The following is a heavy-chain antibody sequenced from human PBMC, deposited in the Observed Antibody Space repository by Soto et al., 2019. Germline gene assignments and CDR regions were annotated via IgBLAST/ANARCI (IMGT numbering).Heavy chain of an antibody. J-gene: IGHJ2*01. CDR1: GFTFSSSI. CDR3: AAPDFGDYWYFDL. Sequence: QMQLVQSGPEVKKPGTSVKVSCKASGFTFSSSIVQWVRQARGQRLEWIGWIVVGSGHTNYEQKFQERVTMTRDMSTSTAYMELSSLRSEDTTVYYCAAPDFGDYWYFDLCGRGTLVTVSS. V-gene: IGHV1-58*01. CDR2: IVVGSGHT. D-gene: IGHD4-17*01.